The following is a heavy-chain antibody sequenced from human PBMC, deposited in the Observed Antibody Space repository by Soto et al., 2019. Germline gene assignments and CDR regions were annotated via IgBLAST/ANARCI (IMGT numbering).Heavy chain of an antibody. V-gene: IGHV1-3*01. CDR3: ARDTGPRAFDF. CDR1: GYTFSSYA. CDR2: INAGYGNT. D-gene: IGHD2-8*02. J-gene: IGHJ4*02. Sequence: QVHLVQSGAEVRKPGASVKVSCKASGYTFSSYAMYWVRQAPGQGLEWMGWINAGYGNTKYSQKFQARVTISRDPSASTAYMELTSLRSEDTAVYSCARDTGPRAFDFWGQGTLVTVSS.